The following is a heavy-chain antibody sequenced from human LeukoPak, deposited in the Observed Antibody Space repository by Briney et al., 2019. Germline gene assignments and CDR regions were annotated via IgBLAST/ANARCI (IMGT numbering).Heavy chain of an antibody. CDR3: ASGWYSYGLWAFDI. J-gene: IGHJ3*02. CDR2: IIPIFGTA. CDR1: GGTFSSYA. Sequence: ASVKVSCKASGGTFSSYAISWVRQAPGQGLEWMGRIIPIFGTANYAQKFQGRVTITTDESTSTAYMELSSLRPEDTAVYYCASGWYSYGLWAFDIWGQGTMVTVSS. V-gene: IGHV1-69*05. D-gene: IGHD5-18*01.